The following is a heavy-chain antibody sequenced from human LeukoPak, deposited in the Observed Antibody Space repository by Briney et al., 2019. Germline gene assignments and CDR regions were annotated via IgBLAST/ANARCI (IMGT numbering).Heavy chain of an antibody. CDR3: ARTLWFGESFDY. Sequence: PSETLSLTCTVSGYSISSGYYWGWIRQPPGKGLEWIGSIYHSGSTYYNPSLKSRVTISVDTSKNQFSLKLSSVTAADTAVYYCARTLWFGESFDYWGQGTLVTVSS. CDR2: IYHSGST. J-gene: IGHJ4*02. V-gene: IGHV4-38-2*02. CDR1: GYSISSGYY. D-gene: IGHD3-10*01.